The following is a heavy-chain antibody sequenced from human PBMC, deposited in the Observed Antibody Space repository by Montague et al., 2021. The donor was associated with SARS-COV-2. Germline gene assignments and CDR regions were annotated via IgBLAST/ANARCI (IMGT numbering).Heavy chain of an antibody. V-gene: IGHV6-1*01. Sequence: CAISGDSVSSNIATWNWIRLSPSRGLEWLGRTYYRSKWYNDYAESVKSRITIDPDTSKHQFSLHLNSVTPEDTAVYYCARIPVGSKYYFDFWGQGTLVTVSS. J-gene: IGHJ4*02. D-gene: IGHD2-2*01. CDR3: ARIPVGSKYYFDF. CDR2: TYYRSKWYN. CDR1: GDSVSSNIAT.